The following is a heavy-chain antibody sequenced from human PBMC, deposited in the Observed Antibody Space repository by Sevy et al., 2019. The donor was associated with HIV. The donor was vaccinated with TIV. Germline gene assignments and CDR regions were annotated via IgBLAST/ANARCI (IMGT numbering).Heavy chain of an antibody. Sequence: GGSLRLSCAASGFTFSSYWMSWVRQAPGKGLEWVANIKQDGSEKYYVDSVKGRFTISRDNAKNSLYLQMNSLRAEDTAVYYWARGRQFSSSPSSRARTIYYYYYMDVWGKGTTVTVSS. D-gene: IGHD2-2*01. CDR2: IKQDGSEK. J-gene: IGHJ6*03. V-gene: IGHV3-7*03. CDR1: GFTFSSYW. CDR3: ARGRQFSSSPSSRARTIYYYYYMDV.